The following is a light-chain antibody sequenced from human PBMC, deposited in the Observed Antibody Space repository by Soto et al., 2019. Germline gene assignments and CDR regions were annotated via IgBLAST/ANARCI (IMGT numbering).Light chain of an antibody. V-gene: IGKV1-8*01. CDR3: QQYYSYPLT. J-gene: IGKJ4*01. CDR2: AAS. CDR1: QGISSY. Sequence: AIRMTQSPSSFSASTGDRVTITCRASQGISSYLAWYQQKPGKAPKLLIYAASTLQSGVPSRFSGSGSGTYFTLTIRCLQSEDFATYYCQQYYSYPLTFGGGTKVEIK.